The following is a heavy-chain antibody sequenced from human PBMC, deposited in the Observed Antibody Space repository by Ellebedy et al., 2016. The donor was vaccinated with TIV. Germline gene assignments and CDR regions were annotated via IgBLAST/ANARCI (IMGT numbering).Heavy chain of an antibody. Sequence: GGSLRLSCVASGFTFSSYTMNWVRQAPGKGLEWVSSITNNGNYVYYGDSVKGRFTISRDNTEISLFLQMNSLRAEDTAVYYCARDFPSGNDPERLGLDFWGQGTLVTVSS. CDR3: ARDFPSGNDPERLGLDF. V-gene: IGHV3-21*01. CDR2: ITNNGNYV. CDR1: GFTFSSYT. J-gene: IGHJ4*02. D-gene: IGHD1-1*01.